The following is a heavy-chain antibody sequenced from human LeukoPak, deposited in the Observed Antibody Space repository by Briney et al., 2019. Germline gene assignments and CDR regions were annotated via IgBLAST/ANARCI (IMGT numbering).Heavy chain of an antibody. J-gene: IGHJ5*02. CDR3: ARGLPSLKYSGYELGWFDP. CDR2: IYHSGST. V-gene: IGHV4-38-2*02. Sequence: PSETLSLTCTVSGYSISSGYYWGWIRQPPGKGLEWIGSIYHSGSTYYNPSLKSRVTISVDTSKNQFSLKLSSVTAADTAVYYCARGLPSLKYSGYELGWFDPWGQGTLVTVSS. CDR1: GYSISSGYY. D-gene: IGHD5-12*01.